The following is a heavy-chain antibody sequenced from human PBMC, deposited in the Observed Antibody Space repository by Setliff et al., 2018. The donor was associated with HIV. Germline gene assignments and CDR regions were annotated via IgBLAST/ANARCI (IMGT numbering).Heavy chain of an antibody. CDR1: GYTFTRYG. CDR2: ISANNGNT. J-gene: IGHJ4*02. Sequence: ASVKVSCKASGYTFTRYGISWVRQAPGQGLEWMGWISANNGNTNYAQKLQGRVTMTTDTSTSTAYMELRSLRSDDTAVYYCARHASTWYYESSGPHFDYWGQGTLGTVSS. CDR3: ARHASTWYYESSGPHFDY. V-gene: IGHV1-18*01. D-gene: IGHD3-22*01.